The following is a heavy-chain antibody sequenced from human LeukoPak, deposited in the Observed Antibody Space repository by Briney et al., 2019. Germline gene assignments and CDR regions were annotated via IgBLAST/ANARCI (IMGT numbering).Heavy chain of an antibody. CDR1: GFTFGSYA. CDR3: AKVYSPIAATAMTPYDAFDI. Sequence: GGSLRLSCAASGFTFGSYAMTWVRQAPGKGLEWVSTISRSGDSTSYADSVKGRFTISRDNSKNMLFLQMNSLRAEDTAIYYCAKVYSPIAATAMTPYDAFDIWGQGTMVTVSS. CDR2: ISRSGDST. D-gene: IGHD2-2*01. V-gene: IGHV3-23*01. J-gene: IGHJ3*02.